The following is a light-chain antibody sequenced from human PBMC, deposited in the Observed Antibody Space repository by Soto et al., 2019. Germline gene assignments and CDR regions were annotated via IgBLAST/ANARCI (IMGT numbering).Light chain of an antibody. Sequence: EIVMTQSPATLSVSPGERATLPCRASQSVNSNLAWYQQKPGQAPRLLIYGASTRATGIPARFSGSGSGTEFTLTISSLQSEDFAVYYCQQYNTWPPLTFGGGTNVEIK. CDR2: GAS. J-gene: IGKJ4*01. CDR3: QQYNTWPPLT. CDR1: QSVNSN. V-gene: IGKV3-15*01.